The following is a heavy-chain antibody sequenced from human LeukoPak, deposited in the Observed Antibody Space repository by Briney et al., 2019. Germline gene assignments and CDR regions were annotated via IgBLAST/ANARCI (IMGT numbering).Heavy chain of an antibody. D-gene: IGHD2-21*02. CDR1: GGTFSSYA. CDR2: IFPIFGTA. V-gene: IGHV1-69*01. CDR3: ARTYCGGDCYSPASASYYYYGMDV. J-gene: IGHJ6*02. Sequence: ASVKVSCKASGGTFSSYAISWVRQAPGQGLEWMGGIFPIFGTANYAQKFQGRVTITADESTSTAYMELSSLRSEDTAVYYCARTYCGGDCYSPASASYYYYGMDVWGQGTTVTVSS.